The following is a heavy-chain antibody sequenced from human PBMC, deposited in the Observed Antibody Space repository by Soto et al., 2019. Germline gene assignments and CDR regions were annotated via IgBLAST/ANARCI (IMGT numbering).Heavy chain of an antibody. J-gene: IGHJ6*02. D-gene: IGHD2-2*03. CDR2: IYSTDKT. CDR1: GCPVSTNTYH. CDR3: ARLNGYCVGTSWHGYYGMDV. V-gene: IGHV4-39*01. Sequence: LETLSLTFSFSGCPVSTNTYHWSWRRHSPGQGLEWIATIYSTDKTYYNPSLLSRVTISVDTSMNELSLRLSSVTAADTAVYYCARLNGYCVGTSWHGYYGMDVWGPGTTVPVSS.